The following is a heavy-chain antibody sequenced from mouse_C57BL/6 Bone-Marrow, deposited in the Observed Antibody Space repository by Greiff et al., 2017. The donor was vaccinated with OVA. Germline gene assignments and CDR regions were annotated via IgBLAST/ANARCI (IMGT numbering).Heavy chain of an antibody. CDR1: GYTFTDYE. J-gene: IGHJ2*01. CDR2: IDPETGGT. Sequence: QVQLKESGAELVRPGASVTLSCKASGYTFTDYEMHWVKQTPVHGLEWIGAIDPETGGTAYNQKFKGKAILTADKSSCTAYLELRSLTSEDSAVYYCTRSYGNYGYFYYWGQGTTLTVTS. D-gene: IGHD2-1*01. CDR3: TRSYGNYGYFYY. V-gene: IGHV1-15*01.